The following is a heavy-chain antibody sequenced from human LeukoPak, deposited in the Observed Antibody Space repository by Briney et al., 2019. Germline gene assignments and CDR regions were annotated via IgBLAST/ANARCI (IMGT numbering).Heavy chain of an antibody. J-gene: IGHJ4*02. CDR2: INHSGST. CDR1: GFIFGDYA. CDR3: ARHRRPAMVDY. D-gene: IGHD5-18*01. V-gene: IGHV4-34*01. Sequence: PGGSLRLSCTGSGFIFGDYAMNWVRQAPGKGLEWIGEINHSGSTNYNPSLKSRVTISVDTSKNQFSLKLSSVTAADTAVYYCARHRRPAMVDYWGQGTLVTVSS.